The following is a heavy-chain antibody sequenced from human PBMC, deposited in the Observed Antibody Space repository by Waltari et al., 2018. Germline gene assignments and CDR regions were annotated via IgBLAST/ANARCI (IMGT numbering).Heavy chain of an antibody. Sequence: QITLKESGPTLVKPTQTLTLTCTFSGFSLSTSGVGVGWIRQPPGKALEWLALIFWGGDKRYSPSRKSRLTITKDTSKNQVVFTMTNMDPVDTATYYCARGIGAVYFDYWGQGTLVTVSS. CDR3: ARGIGAVYFDY. J-gene: IGHJ4*01. CDR1: GFSLSTSGVG. D-gene: IGHD1-26*01. CDR2: IFWGGDK. V-gene: IGHV2-5*02.